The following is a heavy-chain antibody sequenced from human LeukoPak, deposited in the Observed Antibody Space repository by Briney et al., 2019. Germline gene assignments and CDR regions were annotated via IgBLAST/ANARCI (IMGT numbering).Heavy chain of an antibody. CDR2: INPNSGGT. J-gene: IGHJ4*02. D-gene: IGHD3-9*01. Sequence: ASVKVSCKASGYTFTGYYMRWVRQAPGQGLEWMGWINPNSGGTNYAQKFQGRVTMTRDTSISTAYMELSRLRSDDTAVYYCARSAPTLTYDILTGYLGYWGQGTLVTVSS. V-gene: IGHV1-2*02. CDR1: GYTFTGYY. CDR3: ARSAPTLTYDILTGYLGY.